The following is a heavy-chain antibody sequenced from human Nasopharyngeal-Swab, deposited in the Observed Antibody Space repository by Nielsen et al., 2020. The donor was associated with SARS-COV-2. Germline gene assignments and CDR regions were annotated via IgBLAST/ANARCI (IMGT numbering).Heavy chain of an antibody. CDR1: GFTFSSYA. J-gene: IGHJ5*02. CDR3: ANWFDP. Sequence: GESLKISCAASGFTFSSYAMHWVRQAPGKGLEWVAVISYDGSNNYYTDSVKGRFAISRDNSKNTLYLQMNSLRAEDTAVYYCANWFDPWGQGTLVTVSS. CDR2: ISYDGSNN. V-gene: IGHV3-30*09.